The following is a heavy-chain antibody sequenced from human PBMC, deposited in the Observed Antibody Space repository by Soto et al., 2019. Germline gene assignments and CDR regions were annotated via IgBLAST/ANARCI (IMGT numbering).Heavy chain of an antibody. V-gene: IGHV1-46*01. CDR1: GYTFTSYY. D-gene: IGHD3-22*01. CDR3: ASGLQVDYYDRSGQDAFDM. J-gene: IGHJ3*02. Sequence: ASVEVSCKASGYTFTSYYIHWVRQAPGQGLEGMGIINPSGGRTSYAQKFQGRVTMTRDTSTSTVYMELSSLRSEDTAVYYCASGLQVDYYDRSGQDAFDMWGQGTLVTV. CDR2: INPSGGRT.